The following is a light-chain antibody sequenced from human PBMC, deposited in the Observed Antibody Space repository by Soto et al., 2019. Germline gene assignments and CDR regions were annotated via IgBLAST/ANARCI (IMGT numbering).Light chain of an antibody. Sequence: DIQMTQSPSSLSASVGDRVTITCRASQSISSYLNWYQQKPGKAPKLLIYAASSLQSGVPSRFSGSGSGTDFTLTISSLQPEDFATYYCQQHYSTPFTFGPGTKVEIK. CDR1: QSISSY. CDR2: AAS. J-gene: IGKJ3*01. CDR3: QQHYSTPFT. V-gene: IGKV1-39*01.